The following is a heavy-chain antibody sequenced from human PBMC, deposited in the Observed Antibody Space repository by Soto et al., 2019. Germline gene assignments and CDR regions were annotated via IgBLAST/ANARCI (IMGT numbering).Heavy chain of an antibody. V-gene: IGHV3-23*01. D-gene: IGHD3-10*01. Sequence: GGSLRLSCAASGFTFSSYAMSWVRQAPGKGLEWVSSVSAGGDMTYYSDSVKGRFTISRDNSNNALFLQMNSLRIEDTALYYCARGDRGGSGSPASYYYSGLDVWGQGTTVTVSS. CDR2: VSAGGDMT. CDR1: GFTFSSYA. CDR3: ARGDRGGSGSPASYYYSGLDV. J-gene: IGHJ6*02.